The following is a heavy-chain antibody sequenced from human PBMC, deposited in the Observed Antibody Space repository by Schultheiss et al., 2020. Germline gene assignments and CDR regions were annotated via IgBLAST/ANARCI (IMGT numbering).Heavy chain of an antibody. V-gene: IGHV4-39*07. CDR2: IYHSGST. J-gene: IGHJ4*02. Sequence: SETLSLTCTVSGGSISSSSYYWGWIRQPPGKGLEWIGEIYHSGSTNYNPSLKSRVTISVDTSKNQFSLKLSSVTAADTAVYYCARMPALGAYGPPFDYWGQGTLVNVSS. CDR3: ARMPALGAYGPPFDY. D-gene: IGHD4-17*01. CDR1: GGSISSSSYY.